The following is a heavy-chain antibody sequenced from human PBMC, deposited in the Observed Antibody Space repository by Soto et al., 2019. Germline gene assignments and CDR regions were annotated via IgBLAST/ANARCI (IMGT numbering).Heavy chain of an antibody. D-gene: IGHD5-12*01. J-gene: IGHJ4*02. CDR1: GYTFTSYG. Sequence: GASVKVSCTASGYTFTSYGISWVRQAPGQGLEWMGWISAYNGNTNYAQKLQGRVTMTTDTSTSTAYMELRSLRSDDTAVYYCARDVYSGYDYLYRYYFDYWGQGTLVTVSS. CDR2: ISAYNGNT. V-gene: IGHV1-18*01. CDR3: ARDVYSGYDYLYRYYFDY.